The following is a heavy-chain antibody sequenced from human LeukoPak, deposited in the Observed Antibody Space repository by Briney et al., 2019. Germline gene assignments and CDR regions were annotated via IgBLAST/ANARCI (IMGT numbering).Heavy chain of an antibody. Sequence: GASVKLSCNASGYTFTSCGISWVRQAPGQGLEWMGWITAYNGNTNYAQKLQGRVTITTDTSTHTAYMELRSLRTDDTAVYYCAREGIADYDILTGSKPIDYWGQGTLVTVSS. V-gene: IGHV1-18*01. CDR2: ITAYNGNT. J-gene: IGHJ4*02. CDR3: AREGIADYDILTGSKPIDY. D-gene: IGHD3-9*01. CDR1: GYTFTSCG.